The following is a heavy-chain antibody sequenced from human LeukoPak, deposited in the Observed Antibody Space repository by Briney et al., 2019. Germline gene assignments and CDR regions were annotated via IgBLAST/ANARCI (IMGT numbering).Heavy chain of an antibody. CDR2: INPNSGGT. CDR3: ARRVTTILNWFDP. D-gene: IGHD4-17*01. V-gene: IGHV1-2*02. J-gene: IGHJ5*02. Sequence: ASVKVSCKASGYTFTGYYMHWVRQAPGQGLEWMGWINPNSGGTNYAQKFQGRVTMTRDTSISTAYMELSRLRSDDTAVYYCARRVTTILNWFDPRGQGTLVTVSS. CDR1: GYTFTGYY.